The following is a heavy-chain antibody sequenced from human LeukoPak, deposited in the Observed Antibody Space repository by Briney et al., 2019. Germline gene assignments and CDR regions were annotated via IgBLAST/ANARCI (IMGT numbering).Heavy chain of an antibody. Sequence: GGSLRLSCAASGFTFSSYEMNWVRQAPGKGLEWVSYISSSGSTIYYADSVKGRFTISRDNAKNSLYLQMNSLRAEDTAVYYCARVVSSRPYYFDYWGQGTLVTVSS. CDR2: ISSSGSTI. J-gene: IGHJ4*02. CDR3: ARVVSSRPYYFDY. D-gene: IGHD6-13*01. CDR1: GFTFSSYE. V-gene: IGHV3-48*03.